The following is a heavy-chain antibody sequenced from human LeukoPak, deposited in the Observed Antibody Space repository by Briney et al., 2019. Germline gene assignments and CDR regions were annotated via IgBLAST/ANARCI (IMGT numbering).Heavy chain of an antibody. J-gene: IGHJ4*02. CDR1: GGSISSYY. Sequence: SETLSLTCTVSGGSISSYYWSWIRQPAGKGLEWIGRISASGNTNYNSSLKSRVTMSADTSKNQFSLRLSSVTAADTAVYYCARLGSGAISCFDYWGQGTLVTVSS. CDR3: ARLGSGAISCFDY. D-gene: IGHD1-26*01. CDR2: ISASGNT. V-gene: IGHV4-4*07.